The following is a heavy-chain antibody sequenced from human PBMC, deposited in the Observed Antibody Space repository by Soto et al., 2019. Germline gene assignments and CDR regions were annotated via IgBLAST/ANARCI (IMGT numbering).Heavy chain of an antibody. J-gene: IGHJ4*02. D-gene: IGHD3-22*01. CDR2: IFSNDDK. CDR3: ARVYDSSGYDY. V-gene: IGHV2-26*01. CDR1: GFSLSNPRMG. Sequence: QVTLKESGPVLVKPTETRTLTCTVSGFSLSNPRMGVSWIRQPPGKALEWLAHIFSNDDKSYSTSLKSRVTISKDTSTSQVVLTMTNMDPVDTATYYCARVYDSSGYDYWGQGTPVTVSS.